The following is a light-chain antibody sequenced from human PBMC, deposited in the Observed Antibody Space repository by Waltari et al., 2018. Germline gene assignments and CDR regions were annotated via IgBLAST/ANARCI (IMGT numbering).Light chain of an antibody. CDR3: QQYGSSPPWT. CDR2: DAS. J-gene: IGKJ1*01. CDR1: QSVNSNY. Sequence: PGERATLSCGASQSVNSNYLAWYQQKPGLAPRLLIYDASSRATGIPDRFTGSGSGTDFTLTISRLEPEDFAVYYCQQYGSSPPWTFGQGTKVEIK. V-gene: IGKV3D-20*01.